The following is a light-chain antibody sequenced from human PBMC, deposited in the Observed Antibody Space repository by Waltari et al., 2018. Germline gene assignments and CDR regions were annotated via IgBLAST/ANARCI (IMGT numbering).Light chain of an antibody. CDR1: SSDVGSYNY. J-gene: IGLJ2*01. CDR2: EVT. Sequence: PSASGSRGQSVTISCTGTSSDVGSYNYVSWYQQHPGKAPKLMIYEVTKRPSGVPDRFSGSKSGNTASLTVSGLQAEDEADYYCSSYAGSNNVIFGGGTRLTVL. V-gene: IGLV2-8*01. CDR3: SSYAGSNNVI.